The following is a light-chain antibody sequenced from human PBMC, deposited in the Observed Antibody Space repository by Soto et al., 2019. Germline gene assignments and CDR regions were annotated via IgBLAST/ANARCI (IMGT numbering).Light chain of an antibody. V-gene: IGLV2-14*01. CDR2: EVS. CDR3: FSFTSTNTHV. J-gene: IGLJ1*01. Sequence: QSVLTPPASVSGSPGQSITISFTGTSSDVGGYNYVSWYQQHPGKAPQLIIYEVSNRPSGVSYRFSGSKSGNTASLTISGLQAEDEADYYCFSFTSTNTHVFGTRTKGTVL. CDR1: SSDVGGYNY.